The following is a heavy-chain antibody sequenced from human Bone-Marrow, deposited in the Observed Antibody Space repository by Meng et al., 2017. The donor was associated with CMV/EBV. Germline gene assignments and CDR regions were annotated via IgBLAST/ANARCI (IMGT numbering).Heavy chain of an antibody. CDR3: ARGVRESSIAARQRGLYFDY. Sequence: GSLRLSCTVSGDSISGGNYYWGWIRQPPGKGLEWIGRIYYSGSTYYNPSLKSRVTISVDTSKNQFSLKLSSVTAADTAVYYCARGVRESSIAARQRGLYFDYWGQGTLVTVSS. J-gene: IGHJ4*02. CDR2: IYYSGST. CDR1: GDSISGGNYY. V-gene: IGHV4-39*07. D-gene: IGHD6-6*01.